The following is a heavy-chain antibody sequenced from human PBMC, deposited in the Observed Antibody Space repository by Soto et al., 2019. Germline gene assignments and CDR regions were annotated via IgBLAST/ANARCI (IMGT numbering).Heavy chain of an antibody. D-gene: IGHD6-13*01. CDR2: IYYSGST. CDR3: AREEIAAGNFAY. J-gene: IGHJ4*02. CDR1: GGSISSGGYY. Sequence: SETLSLTCTVSGGSISSGGYYWSWIRQHPGRGLEWIGYIYYSGSTYYNPSLKSRVTISVDTSKNQFSLKLSSVTAADTAVYYCAREEIAAGNFAYWGQGTLVTVSS. V-gene: IGHV4-31*03.